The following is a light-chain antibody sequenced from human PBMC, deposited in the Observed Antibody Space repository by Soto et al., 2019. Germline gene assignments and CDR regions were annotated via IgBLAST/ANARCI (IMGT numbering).Light chain of an antibody. CDR2: DAS. Sequence: DVQMTQSPSTLSASVGDRVTITCRASQPINSWLAWFQQKPGKAPQLLIHDASSLESGVPPRFSGIGFGTDVTLTITNLQPEDVSTYYCQQYKTSPFTFGQGTKLEIK. CDR3: QQYKTSPFT. CDR1: QPINSW. J-gene: IGKJ2*01. V-gene: IGKV1-5*01.